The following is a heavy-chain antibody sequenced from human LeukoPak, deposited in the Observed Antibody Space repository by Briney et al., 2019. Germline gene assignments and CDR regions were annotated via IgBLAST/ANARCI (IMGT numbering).Heavy chain of an antibody. CDR2: ISSNGGST. CDR3: AREIGGYSYGYGVFDY. CDR1: GFTFSSYA. V-gene: IGHV3-64*01. D-gene: IGHD5-18*01. J-gene: IGHJ4*02. Sequence: GGSLRLSCAASGFTFSSYAMSWVRQAPGKGLEYVSAISSNGGSTYYANSVKGRFTISRDNSKNTLYLQMGSLRAEDMAVYYCAREIGGYSYGYGVFDYWGQGTLVTVSS.